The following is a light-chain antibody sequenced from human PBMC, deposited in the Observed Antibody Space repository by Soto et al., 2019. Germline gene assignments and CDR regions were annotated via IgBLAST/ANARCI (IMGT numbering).Light chain of an antibody. CDR3: QHYDFLLRRT. V-gene: IGKV1-33*01. Sequence: DVHIAPSSFTLSSSFVDRVTITCRASQTISSWLAWYQQKPGKAPKLLIYDAFNLETGVPSRFSGSGSGTDFTLTISSLQPEDIATYYCQHYDFLLRRTFGQGTKVDIK. J-gene: IGKJ1*01. CDR2: DAF. CDR1: QTISSW.